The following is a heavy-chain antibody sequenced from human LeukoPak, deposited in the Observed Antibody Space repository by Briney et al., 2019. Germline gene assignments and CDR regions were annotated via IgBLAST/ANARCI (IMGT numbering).Heavy chain of an antibody. D-gene: IGHD2-8*01. CDR1: GVSLTDYY. CDR3: ARIRCVSGPEICYNH. Sequence: SETLSLTCAVSGVSLTDYYWSWIRQSPGKGLEWIGEVSPDGYDKYNPSLKSRVSISVDKSGNKLSLRLSSVTTADTAIYYCARIRCVSGPEICYNHWAQGSLITVSS. J-gene: IGHJ5*02. CDR2: VSPDGYD. V-gene: IGHV4-34*01.